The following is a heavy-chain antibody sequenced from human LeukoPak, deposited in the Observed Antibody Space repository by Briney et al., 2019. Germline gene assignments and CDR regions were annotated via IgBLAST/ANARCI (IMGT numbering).Heavy chain of an antibody. V-gene: IGHV4-59*01. Sequence: SETLSLTCTVSGGSISSYYWSWIRQPPGKGLEWIGYIYYSGSTNYNPSLKSRVTISVDTSKNQFSLKLSSVTAADTAVYYCARAQYYYYYYMDVWGKGTTVTVSS. CDR3: ARAQYYYYYYMDV. J-gene: IGHJ6*03. CDR1: GGSISSYY. CDR2: IYYSGST.